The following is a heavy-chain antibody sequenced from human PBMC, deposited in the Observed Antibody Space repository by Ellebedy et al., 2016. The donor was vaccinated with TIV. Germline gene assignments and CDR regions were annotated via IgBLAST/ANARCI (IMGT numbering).Heavy chain of an antibody. CDR3: ARQGGLQQLGTFDP. J-gene: IGHJ5*02. Sequence: SETLSLTCTVSGGSISSSSYYWGLIRQPPGKGLAWIWIIYYSGSTYYNPSLKSRVTISVDTSKNQFSLKLTSVTAADTAVYYCARQGGLQQLGTFDPWGQGTLVTVSS. V-gene: IGHV4-39*01. CDR2: IYYSGST. D-gene: IGHD7-27*01. CDR1: GGSISSSSYY.